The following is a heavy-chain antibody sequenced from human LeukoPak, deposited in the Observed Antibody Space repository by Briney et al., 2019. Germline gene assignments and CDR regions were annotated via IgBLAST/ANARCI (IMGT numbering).Heavy chain of an antibody. CDR1: GGTFSSYA. D-gene: IGHD4-23*01. CDR3: ARGHGGNSFAGD. J-gene: IGHJ3*01. CDR2: IIPIFGTA. V-gene: IGHV1-69*13. Sequence: SVTVSCKASGGTFSSYAISWVRQAPGQGLEWMGGIIPIFGTANYAQKFQGRVTITADESTSTAYMELSSLRSEDTAVYYCARGHGGNSFAGDWGQGTMVTVSS.